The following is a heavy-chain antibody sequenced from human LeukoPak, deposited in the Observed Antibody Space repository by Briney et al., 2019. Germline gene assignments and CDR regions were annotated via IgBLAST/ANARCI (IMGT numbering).Heavy chain of an antibody. CDR3: ARGRTVSTSWYPYDY. CDR1: VYTFTSYY. D-gene: IGHD6-13*01. J-gene: IGHJ4*02. Sequence: ASVKVSCKASVYTFTSYYMHWVRQAPGQGLEWMGIINPSGGSTSYAQKFQGRVTMTRDTSTSTVYMDLSSLRPEDTAVYYCARGRTVSTSWYPYDYWGQGTLVTVSS. CDR2: INPSGGST. V-gene: IGHV1-46*01.